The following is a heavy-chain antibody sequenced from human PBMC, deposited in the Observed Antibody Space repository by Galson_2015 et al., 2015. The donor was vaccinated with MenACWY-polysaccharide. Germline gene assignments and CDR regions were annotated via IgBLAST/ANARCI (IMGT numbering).Heavy chain of an antibody. D-gene: IGHD3-3*01. Sequence: SLRLSCAASGFTFSNYGMHWVRQAPDKGLEWVAVMSYDGSNKHYADSVKGRFTISRDNSKNTLYLQLNSLRAEDTAVYYCAKPALSNGDVWSGYWVGNCGQGTLGTVSS. V-gene: IGHV3-30*18. J-gene: IGHJ4*02. CDR3: AKPALSNGDVWSGYWVGN. CDR2: MSYDGSNK. CDR1: GFTFSNYG.